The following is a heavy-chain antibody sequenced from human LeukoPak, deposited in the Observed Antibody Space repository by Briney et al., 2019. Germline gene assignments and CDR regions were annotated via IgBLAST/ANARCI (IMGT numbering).Heavy chain of an antibody. D-gene: IGHD6-19*01. J-gene: IGHJ5*02. CDR2: IYYSGST. CDR1: GGSISSYF. V-gene: IGHV4-59*08. Sequence: SETLSLTCTVSGGSISSYFWSWIRQPPGKGVEWIGYIYYSGSTNYNPSLKSRVTISADTSKNQFSLKLSSVTAADTAVYYCARLANSGWYNCFDPWGQGTLVTVSS. CDR3: ARLANSGWYNCFDP.